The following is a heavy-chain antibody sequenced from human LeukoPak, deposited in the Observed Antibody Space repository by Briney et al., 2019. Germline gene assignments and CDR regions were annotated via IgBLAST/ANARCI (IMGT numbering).Heavy chain of an antibody. D-gene: IGHD3-22*01. CDR3: ARVYYDSSGYSQPFRFDY. V-gene: IGHV4-59*01. Sequence: SETLSLTCTVSGGSIGSYYWSWIRQPPGKGLEWIGYIYYSGSTNYNPSLKSRVTISVDTSKNQFSLKLSSVTAADTAVYYCARVYYDSSGYSQPFRFDYWGQGTLVTVSS. J-gene: IGHJ4*02. CDR2: IYYSGST. CDR1: GGSIGSYY.